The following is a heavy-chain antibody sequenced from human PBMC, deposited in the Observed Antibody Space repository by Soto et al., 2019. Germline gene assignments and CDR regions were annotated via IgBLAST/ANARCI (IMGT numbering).Heavy chain of an antibody. J-gene: IGHJ6*02. V-gene: IGHV4-59*01. CDR3: ARVNDLYYYGSGSAPPYYGMDV. Sequence: QVQLQESGPGLVKPSETLSLTCTVSGGSISSYYWSWIRQPPGKGLEWIGYIYYSGSTNYNPSLKSRVTISVDTSKNQFSLKLSSVTAGDTAVYYCARVNDLYYYGSGSAPPYYGMDVWGQGTTVTVSS. D-gene: IGHD3-10*01. CDR2: IYYSGST. CDR1: GGSISSYY.